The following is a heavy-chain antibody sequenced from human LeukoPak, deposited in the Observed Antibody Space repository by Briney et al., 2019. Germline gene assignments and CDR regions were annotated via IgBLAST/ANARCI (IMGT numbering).Heavy chain of an antibody. CDR1: GGSISSYY. Sequence: PSETLSLTCTVPGGSISSYYWSWIRQPPGKGLEWIGYIYYSGSTNYNPSFKSRVTISVDTSKNQFSLKLSSVTAADTAVYYCAGHWNRGPFDYWGQGTLVTVSS. J-gene: IGHJ4*02. D-gene: IGHD3-10*01. V-gene: IGHV4-59*08. CDR2: IYYSGST. CDR3: AGHWNRGPFDY.